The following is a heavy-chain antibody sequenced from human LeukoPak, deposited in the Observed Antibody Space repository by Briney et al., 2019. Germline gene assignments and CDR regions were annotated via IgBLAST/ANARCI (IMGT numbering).Heavy chain of an antibody. CDR3: ARESTYYYDSSGYYYPRNYFDY. V-gene: IGHV1-69*06. CDR1: GGTFSSYA. CDR2: IIPIFGTA. J-gene: IGHJ4*02. Sequence: ASVKVSCKASGGTFSSYAISWVRPAPGQGLEWMGGIIPIFGTANYAQKFQGRVTITADKSTSTAYMELSSLRSEDTAVYYCARESTYYYDSSGYYYPRNYFDYWGQGTLVTVSS. D-gene: IGHD3-22*01.